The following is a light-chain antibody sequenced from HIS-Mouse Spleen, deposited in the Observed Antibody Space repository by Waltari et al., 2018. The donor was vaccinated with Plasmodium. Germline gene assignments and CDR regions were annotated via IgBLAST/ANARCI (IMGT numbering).Light chain of an antibody. CDR2: VAS. CDR1: QSVSSY. V-gene: IGKV3-11*01. J-gene: IGKJ4*02. CDR3: QQRSNWRSLT. Sequence: DIVLTQSPATLSLSPGDRATLSCRASQSVSSYLAWYQQKPGQAPRLLIYVASKRATGSPARLSGSGSGTDFTLTISSLEPEDFAVYYCQQRSNWRSLTFGGGTKVEIK.